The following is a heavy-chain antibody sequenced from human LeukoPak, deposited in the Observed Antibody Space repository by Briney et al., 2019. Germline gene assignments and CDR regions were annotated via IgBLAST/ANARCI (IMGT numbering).Heavy chain of an antibody. D-gene: IGHD1-1*01. CDR3: ARHGNGAFDI. J-gene: IGHJ3*02. V-gene: IGHV4-34*01. CDR1: GGSFSGYY. Sequence: SETLSFTCAVYGGSFSGYYWSWIRQPPGKGLEWIGEINHSGSTNYNPSLKSRVTISVDTSKNQFSLKLTSVTAADTAVYYCARHGNGAFDIWGQGTMVTVSS. CDR2: INHSGST.